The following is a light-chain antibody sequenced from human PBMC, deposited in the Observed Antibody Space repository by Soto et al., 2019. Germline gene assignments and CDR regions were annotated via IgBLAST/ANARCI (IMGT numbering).Light chain of an antibody. Sequence: LTQPPSVSGSPGQSVAISCTGTGSDVGTYNRVSWYQQPPGTAPKLMIYDVSDRPSGVPDRFSGSKSGNTASLTISGLQAEDEADYYCSSYTSSSTYVFGTGTKVTVL. V-gene: IGLV2-18*02. CDR2: DVS. J-gene: IGLJ1*01. CDR3: SSYTSSSTYV. CDR1: GSDVGTYNR.